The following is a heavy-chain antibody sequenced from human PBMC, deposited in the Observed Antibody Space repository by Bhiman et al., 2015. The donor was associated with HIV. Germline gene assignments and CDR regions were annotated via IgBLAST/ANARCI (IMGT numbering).Heavy chain of an antibody. Sequence: EVQLVESGGGLVQPGGSLRLSCAASGFTFSSYSMNWVRQAPGKGLEWVSFISSSRNTIYYADSVKGRFTISRDNAKNSLYLQMNSLRDDDTAVYYCARDLGSGFLPWYMDVWGKGTTVTVSS. CDR2: ISSSRNTI. V-gene: IGHV3-48*02. CDR3: ARDLGSGFLPWYMDV. J-gene: IGHJ6*03. CDR1: GFTFSSYS. D-gene: IGHD6-19*01.